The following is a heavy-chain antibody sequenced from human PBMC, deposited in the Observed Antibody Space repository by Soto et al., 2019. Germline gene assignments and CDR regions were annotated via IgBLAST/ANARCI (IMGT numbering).Heavy chain of an antibody. J-gene: IGHJ6*03. CDR1: GYTFTSYY. CDR3: ASGIAAAGTYYYYYMDV. CDR2: INPSGGST. V-gene: IGHV1-46*03. Sequence: GASVKVSCKASGYTFTSYYMHWVRQAPGQGLEWMGIINPSGGSTSYAQKFQGRVTMTRDTSTSTVYMELSSLRSEDTAVYYCASGIAAAGTYYYYYMDVWGKGTTVTVSS. D-gene: IGHD6-13*01.